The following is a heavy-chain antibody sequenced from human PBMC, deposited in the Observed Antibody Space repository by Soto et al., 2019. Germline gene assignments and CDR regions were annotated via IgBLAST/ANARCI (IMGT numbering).Heavy chain of an antibody. CDR3: ARDTIFGVVIMRDYYYGMDV. Sequence: ASVKVSCKASGGTFSSYAISWVRQAPGQGLEWMGGIIPIFGTANYAQKFQGRVTITADESTSTAYMELSSLRSEDTAVYYCARDTIFGVVIMRDYYYGMDVWGQGTTVTVSS. CDR2: IIPIFGTA. V-gene: IGHV1-69*13. D-gene: IGHD3-3*01. J-gene: IGHJ6*02. CDR1: GGTFSSYA.